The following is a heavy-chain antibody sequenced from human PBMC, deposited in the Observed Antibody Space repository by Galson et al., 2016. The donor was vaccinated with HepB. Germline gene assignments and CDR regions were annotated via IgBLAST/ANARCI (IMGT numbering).Heavy chain of an antibody. CDR3: AKYRDKLVYFAYGLNFDP. D-gene: IGHD3-9*01. J-gene: IGHJ5*02. CDR1: GFTFSSYA. V-gene: IGHV3-23*01. CDR2: ISGGGGST. Sequence: SLRLSCAASGFTFSSYAMNWVRQAPGKGLEWVSSISGGGGSTYYADSVKGRFTISRDNSKNTLYLQMNSLRAEDTAVYYCAKYRDKLVYFAYGLNFDPWGQGALVTVSS.